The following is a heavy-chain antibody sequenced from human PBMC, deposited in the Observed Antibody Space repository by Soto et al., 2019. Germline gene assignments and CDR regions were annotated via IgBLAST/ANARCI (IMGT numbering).Heavy chain of an antibody. J-gene: IGHJ5*02. CDR3: TSLPCSGGSCYSRS. Sequence: GGSLRLSCTASGFTFGDYAMSWFRQAPGKGLEWVGFIRSKAYGGTTEYAASVKGRFTISRDDSKSIAYLQMNSLKTEDTAVYYCTSLPCSGGSCYSRSWGQGTLVTVSS. CDR1: GFTFGDYA. D-gene: IGHD2-15*01. CDR2: IRSKAYGGTT. V-gene: IGHV3-49*03.